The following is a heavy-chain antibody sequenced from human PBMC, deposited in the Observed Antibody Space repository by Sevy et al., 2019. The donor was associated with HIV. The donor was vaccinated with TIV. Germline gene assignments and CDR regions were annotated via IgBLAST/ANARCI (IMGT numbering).Heavy chain of an antibody. CDR1: GYTFTSYG. V-gene: IGHV7-4-1*02. CDR2: SNTNTGNP. CDR3: ARELGPFDY. J-gene: IGHJ4*02. D-gene: IGHD6-13*01. Sequence: ASVKVSCKASGYTFTSYGINWVRQAPGQGLEWMGWSNTNTGNPTYVQAFTGRFVFSLDTSVTTAYLQISSLKAEDTAVYYCARELGPFDYWGQRTLVTVSS.